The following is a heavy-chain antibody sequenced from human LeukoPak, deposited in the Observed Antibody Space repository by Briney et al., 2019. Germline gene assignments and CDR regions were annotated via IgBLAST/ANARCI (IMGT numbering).Heavy chain of an antibody. J-gene: IGHJ4*02. CDR3: AREIYDSSGYYYARG. CDR1: GGSISSYY. Sequence: SETLSLTCTVSGGSISSYYWSWIRQPPGKGLEWIGYIYYSGSTNYNPSLKSRVTISVDTSKNQFSLKLSSVTAADTAVYYCAREIYDSSGYYYARGWGQGTLVTVSS. CDR2: IYYSGST. D-gene: IGHD3-22*01. V-gene: IGHV4-59*12.